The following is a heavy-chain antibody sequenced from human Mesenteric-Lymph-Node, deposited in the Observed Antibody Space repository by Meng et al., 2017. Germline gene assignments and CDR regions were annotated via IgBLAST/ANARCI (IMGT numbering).Heavy chain of an antibody. CDR2: ITGSGGST. J-gene: IGHJ4*02. Sequence: GESLKISCEASGFTFNNYAMSWVRQAPGKGLEWVSVITGSGGSTYYADSVKGRFTISRDNFKNTLYLQMNSLRAEDSAVYYCAKAPLRTCTGAICYPFDSWGQGTLVAVSS. V-gene: IGHV3-23*01. CDR3: AKAPLRTCTGAICYPFDS. D-gene: IGHD2-15*01. CDR1: GFTFNNYA.